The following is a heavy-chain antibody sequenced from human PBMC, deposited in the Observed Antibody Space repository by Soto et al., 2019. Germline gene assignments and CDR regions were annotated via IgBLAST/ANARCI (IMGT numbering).Heavy chain of an antibody. CDR1: GFTFSDYY. Sequence: GGSLRLSCAASGFTFSDYYMSWIRQAPGKGLEWVSYISSSGSTIYYADSVKGRFTISRDNAENSVYLDMNSLSAEDTAVYYCARESEDLTSNFDYWGQGTLVTVSS. CDR2: ISSSGSTI. J-gene: IGHJ4*02. CDR3: ARESEDLTSNFDY. V-gene: IGHV3-11*04.